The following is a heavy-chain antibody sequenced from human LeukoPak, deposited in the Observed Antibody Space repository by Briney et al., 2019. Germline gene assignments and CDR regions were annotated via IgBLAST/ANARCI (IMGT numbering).Heavy chain of an antibody. CDR1: GFTFTTYG. Sequence: SVKVSCKASGFTFTTYGISWVRQAPGQGLEWVGRIVPVIGVATYAQSLQGRVIITADRSTNTAYMELSSLRFEDSAVYFCARHSSRGHYYDFDFWGQGSLVTVSS. CDR2: IVPVIGVA. J-gene: IGHJ4*02. V-gene: IGHV1-69*04. CDR3: ARHSSRGHYYDFDF. D-gene: IGHD3-22*01.